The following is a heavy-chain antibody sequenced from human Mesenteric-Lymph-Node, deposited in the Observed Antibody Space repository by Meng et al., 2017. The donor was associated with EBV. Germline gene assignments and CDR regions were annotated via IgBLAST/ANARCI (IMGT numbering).Heavy chain of an antibody. CDR3: AKTGSSGWSDLDY. V-gene: IGHV4-34*02. J-gene: IGHJ4*02. Sequence: QVQLPQWGAGLLKPSETLSLTCGVTGGSFGGYYWTWIRQPPGKGLEWIGEINHSGSTNYNPSLKSRVTISLDTSKNQISLKLTSVTAADTAVYYCAKTGSSGWSDLDYWGRGILVTVSS. CDR2: INHSGST. CDR1: GGSFGGYY. D-gene: IGHD6-19*01.